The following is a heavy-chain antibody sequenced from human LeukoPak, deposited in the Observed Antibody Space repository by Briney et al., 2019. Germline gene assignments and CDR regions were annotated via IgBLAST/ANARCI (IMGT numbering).Heavy chain of an antibody. J-gene: IGHJ4*02. V-gene: IGHV3-49*04. CDR1: GFAFDDFA. Sequence: GGSLRLSCTTSGFAFDDFAMSWVRQPAGKGLEWVGFIRRRVYGGAAEYAASVKGRFIISRDDSKGIAYLQMNSLKTEDTAVYYCSRNGLVDFDYWGQGSRVIVSP. CDR2: IRRRVYGGAA. CDR3: SRNGLVDFDY.